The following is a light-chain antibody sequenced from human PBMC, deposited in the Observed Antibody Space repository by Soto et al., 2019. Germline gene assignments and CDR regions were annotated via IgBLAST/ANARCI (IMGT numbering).Light chain of an antibody. CDR1: QRVSTN. CDR2: FAS. V-gene: IGKV3-15*01. CDR3: QQYGTSPIT. J-gene: IGKJ5*01. Sequence: HSPATLSVSTWERAALSCRASQRVSTNLAWYQQRPGQPPRLLIYFASTRATAVPARFTAGGSGTDFTLTISRLEAEDVAVYYCQQYGTSPITFGQGTRLEIK.